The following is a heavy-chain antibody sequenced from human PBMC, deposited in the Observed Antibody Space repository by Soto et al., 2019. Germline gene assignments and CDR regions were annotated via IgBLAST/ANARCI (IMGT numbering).Heavy chain of an antibody. Sequence: ASVKVSCKASGYTFTGYYLHWVRQAPGQGLEWMGGINPNSGGKNYAEKFQGRVTMTRDTSISTAYMELSRLRSDDTAVYYCACPASPPGRLHRASYDYWGQGTLVTSPQ. CDR3: ACPASPPGRLHRASYDY. J-gene: IGHJ4*02. CDR2: INPNSGGK. D-gene: IGHD4-4*01. CDR1: GYTFTGYY. V-gene: IGHV1-2*02.